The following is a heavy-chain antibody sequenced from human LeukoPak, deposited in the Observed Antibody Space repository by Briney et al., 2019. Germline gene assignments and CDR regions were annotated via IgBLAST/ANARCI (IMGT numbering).Heavy chain of an antibody. J-gene: IGHJ4*02. V-gene: IGHV3-66*02. D-gene: IGHD3-3*01. Sequence: GGSLRLSCAASGFTVSSNYMSWVRQAPGKGLEWVSVIYSGGSTYYADSVKGRFTISRDNSKNTLYLQMNSLRAEDTAVYYCARASYTNDFWSGCYDFDYWGQGTLVTVSS. CDR2: IYSGGST. CDR1: GFTVSSNY. CDR3: ARASYTNDFWSGCYDFDY.